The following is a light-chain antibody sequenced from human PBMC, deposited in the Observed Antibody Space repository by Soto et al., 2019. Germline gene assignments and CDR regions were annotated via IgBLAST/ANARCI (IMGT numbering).Light chain of an antibody. CDR3: VAWDDSLNAVV. Sequence: QSVLTQPPSASGTPGQRVSISCSGGSSNIGSNSVNWYQQLPGTAPKLLIYSNNQRPSGVPDRFSGSKSGTSASLAISGLQSEDEADYYCVAWDDSLNAVVFGGGTKVTVL. J-gene: IGLJ2*01. CDR1: SSNIGSNS. V-gene: IGLV1-44*01. CDR2: SNN.